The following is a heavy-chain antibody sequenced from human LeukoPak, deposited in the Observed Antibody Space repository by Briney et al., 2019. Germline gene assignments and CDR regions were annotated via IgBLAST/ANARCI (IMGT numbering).Heavy chain of an antibody. CDR3: AKAFSAYENWPPNWFDP. Sequence: GGSLRLSCAASGFSFSSYAMTWVRQAPGKGLEWVSALSVSGGNTYYADSVKGRLTISRDNSKNTLYLQMSSLRAEDTAVYYCAKAFSAYENWPPNWFDPWGQGTLVTVSS. J-gene: IGHJ5*02. D-gene: IGHD5-12*01. CDR1: GFSFSSYA. CDR2: LSVSGGNT. V-gene: IGHV3-23*01.